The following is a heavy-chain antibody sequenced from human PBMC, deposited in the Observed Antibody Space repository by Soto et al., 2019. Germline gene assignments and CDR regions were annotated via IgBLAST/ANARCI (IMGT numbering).Heavy chain of an antibody. CDR2: ISDSGGST. D-gene: IGHD6-13*01. CDR3: AKALGAAAGPYYFDY. CDR1: GFTFSSYA. V-gene: IGHV3-23*01. J-gene: IGHJ4*02. Sequence: QPGGSLRLSCAASGFTFSSYAMSWVRQAPGKGLEWVSIISDSGGSTNYADSVKGRFTISRDNSKNTLYLQMNSLRADDTAVYYCAKALGAAAGPYYFDYWGQGTLVTVSS.